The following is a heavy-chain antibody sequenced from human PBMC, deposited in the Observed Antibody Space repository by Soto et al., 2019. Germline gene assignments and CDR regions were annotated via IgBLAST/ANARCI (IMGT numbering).Heavy chain of an antibody. J-gene: IGHJ4*02. Sequence: GGSLRLSCAASGFTFDDYAMHWVRQAPGKGREWVTGISWNSDTIGYADSVKGRFTISRDNAKNSLYLQMNSLRAEDTAFYYCARDVWSRASGPPDSWGQGTQVTVSS. CDR3: ARDVWSRASGPPDS. D-gene: IGHD3-10*01. CDR1: GFTFDDYA. CDR2: ISWNSDTI. V-gene: IGHV3-9*01.